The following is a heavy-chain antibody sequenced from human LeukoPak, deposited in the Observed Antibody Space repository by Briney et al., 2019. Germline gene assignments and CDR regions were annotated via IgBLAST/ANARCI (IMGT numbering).Heavy chain of an antibody. D-gene: IGHD3-9*01. CDR2: IESSGSGGET. V-gene: IGHV3-23*01. Sequence: GSSLRLSCETSGFTIRNFAMSWVRQAPGKGLEWVSSIESSGSGGETDYADSVKGRFTISRDKSRTTLILQMNNLRAEDTAMYYCAKAIRLRAFDSWGQGTLVIVSS. CDR3: AKAIRLRAFDS. CDR1: GFTIRNFA. J-gene: IGHJ4*02.